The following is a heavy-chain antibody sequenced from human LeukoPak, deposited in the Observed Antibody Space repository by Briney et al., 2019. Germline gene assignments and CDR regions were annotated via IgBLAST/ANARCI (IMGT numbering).Heavy chain of an antibody. CDR1: GGSISSGMYY. Sequence: SQTLFLNCTAPGGSISSGMYYWGWIGQPSGNGLEWLGRIYTSGTTNYNPSLKRRVSISFDTSKNQFSLKLSSVTGADTAIYYCARGGYYCSGTSCPMVYFDYWGQGTLVTVSS. CDR2: IYTSGTT. V-gene: IGHV4-61*02. D-gene: IGHD2-2*01. CDR3: ARGGYYCSGTSCPMVYFDY. J-gene: IGHJ4*02.